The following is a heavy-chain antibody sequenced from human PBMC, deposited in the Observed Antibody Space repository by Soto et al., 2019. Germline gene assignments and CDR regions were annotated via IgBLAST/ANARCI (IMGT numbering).Heavy chain of an antibody. CDR3: ARDRPTSSIRARDYYYAMDV. V-gene: IGHV1-18*01. CDR1: GYSFITYG. Sequence: QVQLVQSGAEVKKPGASVKVSCKASGYSFITYGISWVRQAPGQGLEWMGWISTYNGNTKYAQKLQGRVTMTTDPYTNTGYMELGSLGSDETAVYYCARDRPTSSIRARDYYYAMDVWGQGTTVTVSS. CDR2: ISTYNGNT. J-gene: IGHJ6*02. D-gene: IGHD6-6*01.